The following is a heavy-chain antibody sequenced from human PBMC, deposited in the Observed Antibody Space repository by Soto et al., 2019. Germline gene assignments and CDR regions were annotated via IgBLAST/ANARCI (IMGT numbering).Heavy chain of an antibody. CDR1: GGSISSYY. Sequence: PSETLSLTCTVSGGSISSYYWSWIRQPPGKGLEWIGYIYYSGSTNYNPSLKSRVTISVDTSKNQFSLKLSSVTAADTAVYYCARRNYYDSSGFEAAPYNWFDPWGQGTLVTVSS. D-gene: IGHD3-22*01. CDR2: IYYSGST. V-gene: IGHV4-59*01. J-gene: IGHJ5*02. CDR3: ARRNYYDSSGFEAAPYNWFDP.